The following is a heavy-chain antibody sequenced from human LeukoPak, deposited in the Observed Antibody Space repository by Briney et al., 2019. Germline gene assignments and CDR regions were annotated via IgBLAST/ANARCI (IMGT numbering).Heavy chain of an antibody. Sequence: SETLSLTCTVSGGSISSYYWSWTRQPPGKGLEWIGYIYYSGSTNYNPSLKSRVTISVDTSKNQFSLKLSSVTAADTAVYYCARDAYYYDSSGYSYYFDYWGQGTLVTVSS. V-gene: IGHV4-59*01. CDR1: GGSISSYY. J-gene: IGHJ4*02. D-gene: IGHD3-22*01. CDR2: IYYSGST. CDR3: ARDAYYYDSSGYSYYFDY.